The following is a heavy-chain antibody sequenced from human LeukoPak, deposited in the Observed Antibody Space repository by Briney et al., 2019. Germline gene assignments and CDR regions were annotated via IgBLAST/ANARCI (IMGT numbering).Heavy chain of an antibody. CDR2: ISGSGGST. D-gene: IGHD4-17*01. CDR1: GFTFSSYA. CDR3: AKLVTRVTTASYFDY. Sequence: GGSLRLSCAASGFTFSSYAMSWVRQAPGKGLEWVSAISGSGGSTYYADSVKGRFTISRDNSKNTLYLQMNSLRAEDTAVYYCAKLVTRVTTASYFDYWGQGTLVTVSS. J-gene: IGHJ4*02. V-gene: IGHV3-23*01.